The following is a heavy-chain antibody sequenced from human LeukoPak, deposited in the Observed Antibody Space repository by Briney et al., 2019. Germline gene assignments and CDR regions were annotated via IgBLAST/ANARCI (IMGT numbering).Heavy chain of an antibody. D-gene: IGHD6-19*01. CDR2: ISSTSNTI. CDR3: ARRESSGWYWGY. V-gene: IGHV3-48*02. J-gene: IGHJ4*02. Sequence: GGSLRLSCAASGFTFSTYSMNWVRQAPGKGLEWISYISSTSNTIYYADSVKGRFTISRDNAKNSLDLQMNSLRDEDTAVYYCARRESSGWYWGYWGQGTLVIASS. CDR1: GFTFSTYS.